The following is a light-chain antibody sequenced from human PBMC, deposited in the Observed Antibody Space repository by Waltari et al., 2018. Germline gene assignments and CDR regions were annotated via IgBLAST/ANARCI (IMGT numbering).Light chain of an antibody. V-gene: IGKV1-5*03. J-gene: IGKJ4*01. CDR1: QSISQW. Sequence: DIQMTRSPYTLSASVGDRVIFSCRASQSISQWLAWYQQKPGKAPKLLIYKASTLESGVPSRFSGSGSGTEFTLTISSLQPDDFATYYCQQYNSYSLLSFGGGTKVEIK. CDR2: KAS. CDR3: QQYNSYSLLS.